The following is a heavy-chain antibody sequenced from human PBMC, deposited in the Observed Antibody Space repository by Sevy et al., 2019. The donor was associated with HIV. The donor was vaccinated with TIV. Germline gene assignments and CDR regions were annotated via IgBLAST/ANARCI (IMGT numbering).Heavy chain of an antibody. D-gene: IGHD1-26*01. J-gene: IGHJ6*03. V-gene: IGHV3-33*06. CDR1: GFTFSSYG. Sequence: GGSLRLSCAASGFTFSSYGMHWVRQAPGKGLEWVAVIWYDGSNKYYADSVKGRFTISRDNSKNTLYLQMNSLGAEDTAVYYCANGGSTDYYYMDVWGKGTTVTVSS. CDR3: ANGGSTDYYYMDV. CDR2: IWYDGSNK.